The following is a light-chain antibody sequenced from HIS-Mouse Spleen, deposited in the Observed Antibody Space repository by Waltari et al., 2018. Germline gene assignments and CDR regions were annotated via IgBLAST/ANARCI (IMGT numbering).Light chain of an antibody. J-gene: IGLJ2*01. CDR1: KLGDKY. Sequence: SYELTQPTSVSVSPGQTASITCSGDKLGDKYACWYQQKPGQSPVLVIYQDSKRPSGIPGRLSGSNSGNTATLTISGTQAMDEADYYCQAWDSSTVLFGGGTKLTVL. V-gene: IGLV3-1*01. CDR2: QDS. CDR3: QAWDSSTVL.